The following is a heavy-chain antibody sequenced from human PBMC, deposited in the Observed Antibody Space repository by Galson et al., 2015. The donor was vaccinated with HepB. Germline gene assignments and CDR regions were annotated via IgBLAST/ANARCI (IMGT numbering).Heavy chain of an antibody. CDR3: AREGYCGGDCYRNAFDI. D-gene: IGHD2-21*01. J-gene: IGHJ3*02. CDR2: ILYDEINK. Sequence: SLRLSCAASGFTFSTYGIHWVRQAPGKGLEWVAVILYDEINKYYVDSVKGLFTISRDNSKNTLHLQMDSLRAEDTAMYYCAREGYCGGDCYRNAFDIWGQGTMVTVSS. CDR1: GFTFSTYG. V-gene: IGHV3-30*03.